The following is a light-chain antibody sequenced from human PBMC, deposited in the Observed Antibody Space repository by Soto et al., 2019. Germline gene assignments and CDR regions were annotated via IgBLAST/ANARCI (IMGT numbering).Light chain of an antibody. CDR2: GAS. CDR3: QQYSACPLT. V-gene: IGKV3-15*01. CDR1: QSVRSN. Sequence: EIVMTQSPATLSVSPGERATLFCRASQSVRSNFLAWYQLKPGQAPRLLISGASTRATGVPARFSGSVSGTEFTLTISSLQSEDFAVYYCQQYSACPLTFGGGTKVESK. J-gene: IGKJ4*01.